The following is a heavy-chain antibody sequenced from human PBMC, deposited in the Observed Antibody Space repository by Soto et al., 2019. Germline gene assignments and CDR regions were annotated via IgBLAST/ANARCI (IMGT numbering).Heavy chain of an antibody. CDR2: INHSGST. J-gene: IGHJ6*02. D-gene: IGHD6-19*01. CDR3: ARGRGQWPNIYQYYGMDV. V-gene: IGHV4-34*01. CDR1: GGSFSVYH. Sequence: SETLAVSCAIYGGSFSVYHWNWIRQPPGKGLEWIGEINHSGSTNYNASLKSRVTTSVDTSNNQFSLELRSVTAADTAVYYCARGRGQWPNIYQYYGMDVWGQGTTVTVSS.